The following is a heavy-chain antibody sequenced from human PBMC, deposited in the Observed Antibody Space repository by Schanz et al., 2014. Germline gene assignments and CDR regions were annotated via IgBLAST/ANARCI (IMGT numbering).Heavy chain of an antibody. V-gene: IGHV3-7*05. J-gene: IGHJ3*02. Sequence: EVQLVESGGGLVQPGGSLRLSCTASGFTFSDYWMSWVRQAPGKGPEWVANIKHDGSVKDYVDSVEGRFTISRDNSKNSLYLQMNSLRPEDTAVYYCAKGRFGELSAFDIWGQGTMVTVSS. CDR3: AKGRFGELSAFDI. D-gene: IGHD3-10*01. CDR1: GFTFSDYW. CDR2: IKHDGSVK.